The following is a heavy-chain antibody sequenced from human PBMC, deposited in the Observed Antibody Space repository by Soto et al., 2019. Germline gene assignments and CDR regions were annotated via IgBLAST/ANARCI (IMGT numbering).Heavy chain of an antibody. J-gene: IGHJ5*02. Sequence: QPGGSLRLSCAASGFTFSTFALHWVRQAPGEGLEWVALISHDGRIEKYADSVKGRFTISRDNSKNTLYMQMDSLRLEDTGVYYCARDGLPDDFRSGGYWFDPWGQGTKVTVSS. V-gene: IGHV3-30-3*01. CDR3: ARDGLPDDFRSGGYWFDP. CDR2: ISHDGRIE. CDR1: GFTFSTFA. D-gene: IGHD3-3*01.